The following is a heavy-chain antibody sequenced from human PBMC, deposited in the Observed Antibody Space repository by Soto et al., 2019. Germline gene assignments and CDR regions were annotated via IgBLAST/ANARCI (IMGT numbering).Heavy chain of an antibody. CDR3: ARGTVILDY. Sequence: QVQLQQWGAGLLKPSETLSHTCAVYGGSFSGYYWSWIRQPPRKGLEWIGEINHSGSTNYNPSLKSRVTISVDTSKNQFSLKLSSVTAADTAVYYCARGTVILDYWGQGTLVTVSS. CDR2: INHSGST. D-gene: IGHD3-16*02. J-gene: IGHJ4*02. CDR1: GGSFSGYY. V-gene: IGHV4-34*01.